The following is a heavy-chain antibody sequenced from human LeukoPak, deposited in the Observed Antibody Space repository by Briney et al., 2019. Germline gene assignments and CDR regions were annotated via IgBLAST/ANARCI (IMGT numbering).Heavy chain of an antibody. CDR2: FDPEDGET. D-gene: IGHD6-13*01. Sequence: SVKVSCKASGGTFSSYAISWVRQAPGQGLEWMGGFDPEDGETIYAQKFQGRVTMARDTSTSTVYMELSSLRGDDTALYYCAREGYSNNWGRGHYFDYWGQGTLVTVSS. V-gene: IGHV1-69*10. CDR3: AREGYSNNWGRGHYFDY. CDR1: GGTFSSYA. J-gene: IGHJ4*02.